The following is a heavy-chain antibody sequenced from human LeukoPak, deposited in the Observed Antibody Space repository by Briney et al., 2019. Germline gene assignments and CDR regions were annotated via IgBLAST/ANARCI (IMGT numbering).Heavy chain of an antibody. D-gene: IGHD3-10*01. CDR2: IYYSGST. CDR3: ARQGGSGSYIAY. J-gene: IGHJ4*02. V-gene: IGHV4-59*08. CDR1: GGAISSDY. Sequence: SETLSLTCTVSGGAISSDYWSWIRQPPGKGLEWIGYIYYSGSTNYNPSLKSQVTISVDTSKNQFSLKLSSVTAADTAMYYCARQGGSGSYIAYWGQGTLVTVSS.